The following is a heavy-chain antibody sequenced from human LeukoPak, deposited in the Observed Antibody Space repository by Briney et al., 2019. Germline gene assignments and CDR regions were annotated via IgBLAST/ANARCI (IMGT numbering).Heavy chain of an antibody. J-gene: IGHJ3*02. CDR2: VYYTGST. V-gene: IGHV4-59*08. CDR3: ARHGGYFDWLLSGNAFDI. CDR1: GGSIDRYY. D-gene: IGHD3-9*01. Sequence: SETLSLTCAVSGGSIDRYYWSWIRQSPGKGLEWIGYVYYTGSTNYNPSLRSRATMSVDKAQKRFSLELSSVTAADTAVYYCARHGGYFDWLLSGNAFDIWGPGTLITVSS.